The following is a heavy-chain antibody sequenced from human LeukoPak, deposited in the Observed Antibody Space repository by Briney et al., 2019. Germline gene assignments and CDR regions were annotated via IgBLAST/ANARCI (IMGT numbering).Heavy chain of an antibody. V-gene: IGHV3-48*01. CDR3: ARDNGYCSGGSCAPVPFDY. D-gene: IGHD2-15*01. Sequence: PGGSLRLSCAASGFTFSSYNMNWVRQAPGKGLEWVSYISSSTSTIYYGDSVKGRFTISRDNAKNSLYLQMHSLRAEDTAVYYCARDNGYCSGGSCAPVPFDYWGQGTLVTVSS. CDR2: ISSSTSTI. J-gene: IGHJ4*02. CDR1: GFTFSSYN.